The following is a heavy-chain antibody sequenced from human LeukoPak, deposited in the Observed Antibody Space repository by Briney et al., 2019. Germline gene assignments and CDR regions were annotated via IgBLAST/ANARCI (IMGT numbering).Heavy chain of an antibody. J-gene: IGHJ4*02. Sequence: GGSLRLSCAASGFTFSSYWMSWVRQAPGKGLEWVANIKKDGSEKYYVDSVKGRFTISRDNAKNTLYLQMNSLRAEDTAVYYCAKRSGGPSPFDFWGQGTLVTVSS. CDR2: IKKDGSEK. V-gene: IGHV3-7*03. CDR3: AKRSGGPSPFDF. D-gene: IGHD3-3*01. CDR1: GFTFSSYW.